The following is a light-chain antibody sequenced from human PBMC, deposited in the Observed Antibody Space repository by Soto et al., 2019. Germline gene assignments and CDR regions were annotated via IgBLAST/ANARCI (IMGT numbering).Light chain of an antibody. J-gene: IGKJ1*01. V-gene: IGKV3-20*01. CDR1: QSVSSRY. CDR2: GAS. CDR3: QDASTLPWT. Sequence: EIVLTQSPGTLSLSPGERATLSCRASQSVSSRYLGWYQQRFGQAPRLLIYGASSRATGIPDRFSGSGSGTDFTLTISRLEPEDCAVYYCQDASTLPWTFGQGTKVDIK.